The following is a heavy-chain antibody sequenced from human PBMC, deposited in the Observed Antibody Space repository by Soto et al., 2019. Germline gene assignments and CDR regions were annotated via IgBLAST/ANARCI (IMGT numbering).Heavy chain of an antibody. CDR3: AKSLMNAKEV. J-gene: IGHJ6*02. CDR1: GFNFRSYG. D-gene: IGHD2-21*01. V-gene: IGHV3-23*01. CDR2: ITASGGNT. Sequence: EVQLLESGGGLVQPGGSLRLSCTASGFNFRSYGMSWVRQAPGKGLEWVSCITASGGNTYYTDSVKGRFTISRDNSKNTLYLQMSGLRVEDTAVFHCAKSLMNAKEVWGQGTTVTVSS.